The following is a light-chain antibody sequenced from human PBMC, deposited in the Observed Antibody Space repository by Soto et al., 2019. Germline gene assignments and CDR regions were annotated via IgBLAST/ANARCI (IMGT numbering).Light chain of an antibody. CDR3: QQRSNWPWT. J-gene: IGKJ1*01. V-gene: IGKV3-11*01. Sequence: EIVLTQSPATLSLSPGERATLSGRAIQRVRTNLAWYQQKPGQAPRLLIYDASNRATGIPGRFSGSGSGTDFTLTISNLEPEDFAVYYCQQRSNWPWTFGQGAKVEIK. CDR1: QRVRTN. CDR2: DAS.